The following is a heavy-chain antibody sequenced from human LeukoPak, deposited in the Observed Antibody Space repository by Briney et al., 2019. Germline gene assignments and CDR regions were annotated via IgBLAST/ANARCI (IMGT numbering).Heavy chain of an antibody. V-gene: IGHV3-23*01. CDR3: TKDRREGYPRDSYDV. J-gene: IGHJ3*01. CDR1: GFTFSSNY. D-gene: IGHD5-24*01. Sequence: PGGSLKLSCAASGFTFSSNYMSWVRQAPGKGLEWVSSIKNTGSTTYYGDAVKGRFTISRDNSDNILYLQMNSLRAEDSALYYCTKDRREGYPRDSYDVWGQGTAVTVSS. CDR2: IKNTGSTT.